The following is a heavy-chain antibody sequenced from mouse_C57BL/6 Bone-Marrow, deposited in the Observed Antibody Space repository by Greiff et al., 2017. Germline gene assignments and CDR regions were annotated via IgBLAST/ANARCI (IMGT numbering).Heavy chain of an antibody. J-gene: IGHJ3*01. V-gene: IGHV14-4*01. CDR1: GFNIKDYY. D-gene: IGHD2-2*01. CDR2: IDPENGGT. CDR3: TEGIEGYTWFAY. Sequence: VQLKESGAELVRPGASVKLSCTASGFNIKDYYMHWVKQRPEQGLEWIGWIDPENGGTEYDSKFQGKATITADTSSNTAYLQLSSLTSEDTAVYYCTEGIEGYTWFAYWGQGTLVTVSA.